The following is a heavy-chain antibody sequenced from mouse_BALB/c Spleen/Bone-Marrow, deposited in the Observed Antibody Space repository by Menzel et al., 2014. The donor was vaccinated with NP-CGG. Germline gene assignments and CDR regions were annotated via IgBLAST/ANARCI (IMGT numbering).Heavy chain of an antibody. D-gene: IGHD3-1*01. Sequence: LVESGPELVKPGASVKISCKASGYAFSSSWMNWVKQRPGQGLEWIGWIYPGDGDTNYNGKFKGKATLTADKSSSTAYMQLNSLTSVDSAVYFCARWSLGQYYFGYWGQGTTLTVSS. CDR1: GYAFSSSW. CDR3: ARWSLGQYYFGY. J-gene: IGHJ2*01. V-gene: IGHV1-82*01. CDR2: IYPGDGDT.